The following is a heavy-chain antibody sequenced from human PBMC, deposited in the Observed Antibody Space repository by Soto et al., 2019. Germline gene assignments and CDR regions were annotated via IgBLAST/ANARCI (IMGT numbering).Heavy chain of an antibody. CDR1: GYSFVNYD. Sequence: QVYLVQSGGEVKKPGASVKVSCKTSGYSFVNYDIAWVRQAPGKGLEWMGWISGFQGNTNSAEKFQGRLTMTTDTSPTIAYTDLGRLTADDTAVYYFARRSRFGGVGLDMWGQGTLVTVSS. V-gene: IGHV1-18*01. CDR2: ISGFQGNT. CDR3: ARRSRFGGVGLDM. D-gene: IGHD3-16*01. J-gene: IGHJ4*02.